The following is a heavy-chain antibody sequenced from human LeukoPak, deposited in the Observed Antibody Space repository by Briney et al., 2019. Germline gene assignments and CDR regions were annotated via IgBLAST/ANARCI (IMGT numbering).Heavy chain of an antibody. CDR3: AATPRISNSLYYYYGMDV. Sequence: GGSLRLSCAASGFTFSSYWMHWVRQAPGKGLVWVSRINSDGSSTSYADSVKGRFTISRDNAKNTLYLQMNSLRAEDTAVYYCAATPRISNSLYYYYGMDVWGQGTTVTVSS. CDR2: INSDGSST. V-gene: IGHV3-74*01. J-gene: IGHJ6*02. D-gene: IGHD3-3*02. CDR1: GFTFSSYW.